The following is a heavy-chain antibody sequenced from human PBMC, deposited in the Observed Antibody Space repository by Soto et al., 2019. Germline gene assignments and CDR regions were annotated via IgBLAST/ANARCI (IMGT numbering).Heavy chain of an antibody. J-gene: IGHJ3*02. Sequence: VGSLRLSCAASGFTFSSYSMNWVRQAPGKGLEWVSSISSSSSYIYYADSVKGRFTISRDNAKNSLYLQMNSLRAEDTAVYYCARAYCSSTSCYVQDAFDIWGQGTMVTVSS. D-gene: IGHD2-2*01. CDR2: ISSSSSYI. CDR1: GFTFSSYS. V-gene: IGHV3-21*01. CDR3: ARAYCSSTSCYVQDAFDI.